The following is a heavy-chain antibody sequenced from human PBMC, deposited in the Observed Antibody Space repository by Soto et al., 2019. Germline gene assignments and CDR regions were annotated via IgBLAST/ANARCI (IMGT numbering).Heavy chain of an antibody. J-gene: IGHJ5*02. CDR2: IYPGDSDT. CDR1: GDSFSNYW. CDR3: AGHPIDFWSGYFRRGWFDP. Sequence: PGESLKISCKGSGDSFSNYWIAWVRQMPGKGLEWMGIIYPGDSDTRYSPSFQGQVTISADTSINTVYLQWSSLKASDTAMYYCAGHPIDFWSGYFRRGWFDPWGQGTLVTVSS. D-gene: IGHD3-3*01. V-gene: IGHV5-51*01.